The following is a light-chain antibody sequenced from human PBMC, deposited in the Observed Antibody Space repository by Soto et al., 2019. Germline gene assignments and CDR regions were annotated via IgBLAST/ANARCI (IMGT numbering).Light chain of an antibody. V-gene: IGLV3-1*01. Sequence: SYELTQPASVSVSPGQTASITCSGDNLGDKYVCWYQQKPGQSPVVVIYEDDKRPSGIPERFSGSNSGNTATLTISGTQAMDEADYYCQAWDSTYVFGTGTKLTVL. CDR1: NLGDKY. J-gene: IGLJ1*01. CDR3: QAWDSTYV. CDR2: EDD.